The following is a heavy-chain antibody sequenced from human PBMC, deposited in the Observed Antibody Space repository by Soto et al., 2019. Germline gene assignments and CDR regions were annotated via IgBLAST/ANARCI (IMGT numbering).Heavy chain of an antibody. D-gene: IGHD1-1*01. J-gene: IGHJ5*02. CDR1: GGSISSGGYS. CDR3: ARDQLERNWSDA. V-gene: IGHV4-30-2*01. CDR2: IYHSGST. Sequence: QLQLQESGSGLVRPSQTLSLTCAVSGGSISSGGYSWNWIRQPPGKGLEWIGYIYHSGSTLYNPPIKIRVTISVDNSKHPSSRKLTSATAAATTVYHCARDQLERNWSDACGQGSLITVSS.